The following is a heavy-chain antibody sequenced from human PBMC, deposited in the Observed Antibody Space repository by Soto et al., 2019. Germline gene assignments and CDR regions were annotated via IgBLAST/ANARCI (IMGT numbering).Heavy chain of an antibody. CDR3: ARDDGDYSLGY. CDR1: GGSISSYY. V-gene: IGHV4-59*01. J-gene: IGHJ4*02. D-gene: IGHD4-17*01. Sequence: QVQLQESGPGLVKPSETLSLTCTVSGGSISSYYWSWIRQPPGKGLEWIGYIYYSGSTNYNPSLKSRVTISVDTSKNQFSLKLSSVTAADTAVYYCARDDGDYSLGYWGQGTLVTVSS. CDR2: IYYSGST.